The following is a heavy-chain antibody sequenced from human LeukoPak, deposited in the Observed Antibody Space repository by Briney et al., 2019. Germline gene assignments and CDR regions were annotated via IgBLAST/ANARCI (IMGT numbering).Heavy chain of an antibody. J-gene: IGHJ4*02. CDR2: ISSSGSTI. Sequence: GGSLRLSCAASGFTFSSYEMNWVRQAPGKGLEWVSYISSSGSTIYYADSVKGRFTISRDNAKNSLYLQMNSLRAEDTALYYCAVFNVDTAMVSTSRFDCWGQGTLVTVSS. CDR3: AVFNVDTAMVSTSRFDC. CDR1: GFTFSSYE. V-gene: IGHV3-48*03. D-gene: IGHD5-18*01.